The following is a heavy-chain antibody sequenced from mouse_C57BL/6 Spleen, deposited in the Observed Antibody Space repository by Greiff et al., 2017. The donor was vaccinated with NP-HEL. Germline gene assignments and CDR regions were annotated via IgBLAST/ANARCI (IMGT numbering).Heavy chain of an antibody. Sequence: VQLQQSGAELARPGASVKLSCKASGYTFTSYGISWVKQRTGQGLEWIGEIYPRSGNTYYNEKFKGKATLTADKSSSTAYMELRSLTSEDAAVYFCARGGYYGSSSYAMDYWGQGTSVTVSS. J-gene: IGHJ4*01. CDR1: GYTFTSYG. CDR3: ARGGYYGSSSYAMDY. CDR2: IYPRSGNT. D-gene: IGHD1-1*01. V-gene: IGHV1-81*01.